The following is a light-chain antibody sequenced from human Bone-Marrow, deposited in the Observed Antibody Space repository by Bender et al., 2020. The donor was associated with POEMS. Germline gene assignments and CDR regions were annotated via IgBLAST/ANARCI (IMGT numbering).Light chain of an antibody. CDR1: SSNIGTNP. CDR2: INN. V-gene: IGLV1-44*01. Sequence: QSVLTQPPSASGTPGQRVTISCSGSSSNIGTNPVNWYQQLPGTAPKLLIYINNQRPSGVPDRFSGSKSGNTAYLTVSGLQAEDEAEYYCSSYAGTNAPFVFGPGTKVTVL. J-gene: IGLJ1*01. CDR3: SSYAGTNAPFV.